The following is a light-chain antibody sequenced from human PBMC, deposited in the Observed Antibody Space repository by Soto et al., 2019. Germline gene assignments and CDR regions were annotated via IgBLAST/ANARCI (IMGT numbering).Light chain of an antibody. CDR3: QDYGSSPQT. CDR1: QSVSSNH. CDR2: GGS. Sequence: DIVLTQSPGTLSLSPGERATLYCRASQSVSSNHLAWYQQKPGQAPRLLIYGGSSRATGIPDRFSGSGSGTDFTLTISRLEPEDFAVYYCQDYGSSPQTFGQGTKVDIK. V-gene: IGKV3-20*01. J-gene: IGKJ1*01.